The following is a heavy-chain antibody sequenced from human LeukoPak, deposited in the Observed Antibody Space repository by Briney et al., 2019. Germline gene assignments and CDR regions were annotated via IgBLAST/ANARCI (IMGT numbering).Heavy chain of an antibody. V-gene: IGHV3-9*01. CDR1: GFTFDEHA. CDR2: ISWNSGSI. J-gene: IGHJ6*03. D-gene: IGHD2-15*01. CDR3: VKGHCSSSSCFPNYYYYMDV. Sequence: GRSLRLSCAGSGFTFDEHAMHRVRQAPGKGLEWVSGISWNSGSIAYADSVKGRFTISRDNAKNLLFLQMSSLRAADTALYYCVKGHCSSSSCFPNYYYYMDVWGTGTTVTVSS.